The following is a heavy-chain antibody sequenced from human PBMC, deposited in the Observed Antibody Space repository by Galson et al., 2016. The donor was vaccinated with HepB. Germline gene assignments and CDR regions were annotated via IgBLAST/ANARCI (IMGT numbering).Heavy chain of an antibody. CDR1: GYSFTTYT. J-gene: IGHJ2*01. CDR2: INTNTGTP. D-gene: IGHD6-25*01. CDR3: ARDPSVRLLRHFDF. Sequence: SVKVSCKASGYSFTTYTMNWVRQAPGQGLEWMGWINTNTGTPTYAQGFTGRFVFSLDTSVSTAYLEISSLKAEDTGVYYCARDPSVRLLRHFDFWRRGTLVTVSS. V-gene: IGHV7-4-1*02.